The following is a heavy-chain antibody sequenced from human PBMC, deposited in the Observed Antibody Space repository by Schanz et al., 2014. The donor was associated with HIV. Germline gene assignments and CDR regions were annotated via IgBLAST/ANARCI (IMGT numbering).Heavy chain of an antibody. D-gene: IGHD4-17*01. V-gene: IGHV3-33*03. CDR1: GFTFNSYG. Sequence: VQLVESGGGVVQPGRSLRLSCAASGFTFNSYGMHWVRQAPGKGLEWVALIWFDGSNKFYADSVKGRFTISRDNAKNSLYLQMNSLRAEDTALYYCACECDYGGNSCFDYWGQGTLVTVSS. CDR2: IWFDGSNK. J-gene: IGHJ4*02. CDR3: ACECDYGGNSCFDY.